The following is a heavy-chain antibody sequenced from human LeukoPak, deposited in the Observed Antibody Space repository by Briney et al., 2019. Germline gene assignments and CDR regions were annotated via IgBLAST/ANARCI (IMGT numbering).Heavy chain of an antibody. CDR2: IYYSGST. J-gene: IGHJ5*02. D-gene: IGHD3-10*01. CDR1: GGSISSGDYY. Sequence: SQTLSLTCTVSGGSISSGDYYWSWIRQPPGKGLEGIGYIYYSGSTYYNPSLKSRVTISVDTSKNQFSLKLSSVTAADTAVYYCARTITGYNWFDPWGQGTLVTVSS. CDR3: ARTITGYNWFDP. V-gene: IGHV4-30-4*08.